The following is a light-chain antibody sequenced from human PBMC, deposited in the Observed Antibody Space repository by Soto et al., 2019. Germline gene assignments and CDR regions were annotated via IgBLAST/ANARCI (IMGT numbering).Light chain of an antibody. CDR1: QRISTW. Sequence: DIQMTQSPSTLSASVGDRVTITCRASQRISTWLAWYQQKLGKAPKLLIYKASSLQSGVPSRFSGGGSGTEFTLTISSLQPDDFATYYCQQYNTYPTFGQGTKVEIK. CDR3: QQYNTYPT. V-gene: IGKV1-5*03. J-gene: IGKJ1*01. CDR2: KAS.